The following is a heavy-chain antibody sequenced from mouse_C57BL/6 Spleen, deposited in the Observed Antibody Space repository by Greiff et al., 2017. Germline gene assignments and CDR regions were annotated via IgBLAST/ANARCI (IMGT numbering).Heavy chain of an antibody. J-gene: IGHJ3*01. Sequence: EVKLMESGPELVKPGASVKIPCKASGYTFTDYNMDWVKQSHGKSLEWIGDINPNNGGTIYNQKFKGKATLTVDKSSSTAYMELRSLTSEDTAVYYCASLDYDYGKAWFAYWGQGTLVTVSA. D-gene: IGHD2-4*01. CDR1: GYTFTDYN. CDR2: INPNNGGT. CDR3: ASLDYDYGKAWFAY. V-gene: IGHV1-18*01.